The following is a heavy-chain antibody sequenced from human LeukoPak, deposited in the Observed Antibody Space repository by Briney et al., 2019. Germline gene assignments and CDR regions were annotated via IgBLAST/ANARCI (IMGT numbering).Heavy chain of an antibody. D-gene: IGHD5-18*01. Sequence: GGSLRLSCGASGFTFSTYWMHWVRQAPGKGLVWVSRIDVDGSTIGYADSVKGRFTISRDNAKNTLYLQMNSLRAEDTAVYYCVRGYTYGLDNWGQGTLVTVSS. CDR1: GFTFSTYW. CDR2: IDVDGSTI. V-gene: IGHV3-74*01. CDR3: VRGYTYGLDN. J-gene: IGHJ4*02.